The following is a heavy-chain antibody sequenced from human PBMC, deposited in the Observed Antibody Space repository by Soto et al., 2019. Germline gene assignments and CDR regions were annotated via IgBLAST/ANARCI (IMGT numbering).Heavy chain of an antibody. CDR3: ARVGGGYCSGGSCRNFDY. D-gene: IGHD2-15*01. V-gene: IGHV1-69*02. Sequence: QVQLVQSGAEVKKPGSSVKVSCKASGGTFSSYTISWVRQAPGQGLEWMGRIIPILGIANYAQKFQGRVTITADKSTSTAYMELSSLRSEDTAVYYCARVGGGYCSGGSCRNFDYWGQGTLVTVSS. J-gene: IGHJ4*02. CDR1: GGTFSSYT. CDR2: IIPILGIA.